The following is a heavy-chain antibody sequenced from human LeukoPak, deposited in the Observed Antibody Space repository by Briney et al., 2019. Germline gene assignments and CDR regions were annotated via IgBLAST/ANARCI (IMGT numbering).Heavy chain of an antibody. CDR2: IKSKTDGGTG. D-gene: IGHD5-24*01. CDR1: GFTFSDAW. V-gene: IGHV3-15*01. Sequence: GGSLRLSCAASGFTFSDAWMSWVRQAPGKGLEWLGRIKSKTDGGTGDYAAPVKGRFTFSRDDSKNTVYLQMNSLKTEDTAVYYCTTDGLYVRDGYNYPFEYWGQGSLVTVSS. J-gene: IGHJ4*02. CDR3: TTDGLYVRDGYNYPFEY.